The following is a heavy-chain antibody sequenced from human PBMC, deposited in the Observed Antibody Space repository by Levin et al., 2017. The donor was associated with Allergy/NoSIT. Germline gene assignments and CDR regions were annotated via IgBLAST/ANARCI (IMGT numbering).Heavy chain of an antibody. J-gene: IGHJ5*02. CDR1: GFTFSSYA. V-gene: IGHV3-30*04. CDR3: ARDHNSYYSSGYPSGWFDP. D-gene: IGHD3-22*01. Sequence: GGSLRLSCAASGFTFSSYAMHWVRQAPGKGLEWVAVISYDGSNKYYADSVKGRFTISRDNSKNTLYLQMNSLRAEDTAVYYCARDHNSYYSSGYPSGWFDPWGQGTLVTVSS. CDR2: ISYDGSNK.